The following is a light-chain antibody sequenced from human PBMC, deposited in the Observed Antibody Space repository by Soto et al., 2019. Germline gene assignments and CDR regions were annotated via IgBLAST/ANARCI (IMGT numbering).Light chain of an antibody. CDR2: DIS. CDR1: QSVARF. V-gene: IGKV3-11*01. Sequence: DIVLTQSPATLSLSPGERATLSCRASQSVARFLAWYQQQPGQAPRLLIYDISNRAAGIPARFSVSGSGTDFTITISSLEPEDFAVYYCQQRNFWLTFGGGTKVDIK. J-gene: IGKJ4*01. CDR3: QQRNFWLT.